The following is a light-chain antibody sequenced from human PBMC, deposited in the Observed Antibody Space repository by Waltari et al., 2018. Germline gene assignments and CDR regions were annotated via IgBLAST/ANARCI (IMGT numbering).Light chain of an antibody. J-gene: IGKJ2*03. Sequence: DIQMTQSPPSLSASVGDGVTITCRASHPVNNWLAWYQQKPGEAPKLLIYKTSSLQSGVPSRFSGSGSGTDFTLTIGGLQPEDFGSYYCQHYDSAPYSFGQGTKLEIK. V-gene: IGKV1-5*03. CDR3: QHYDSAPYS. CDR2: KTS. CDR1: HPVNNW.